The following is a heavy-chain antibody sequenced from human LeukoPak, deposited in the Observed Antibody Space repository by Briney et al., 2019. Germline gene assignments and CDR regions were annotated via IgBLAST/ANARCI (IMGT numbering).Heavy chain of an antibody. D-gene: IGHD2-2*01. CDR3: ARRAPCSSFSCSYDY. V-gene: IGHV3-23*01. CDR1: GFTFSTYA. Sequence: GGSLRLSCAASGFTFSTYAMSWVRQAPGKGLEWVSAISGSGGSTYYADSVKGRFTISRDNSKNTLYLQMNSLRAEDTAVYYCARRAPCSSFSCSYDYWGQGTVVTVSS. CDR2: ISGSGGST. J-gene: IGHJ4*02.